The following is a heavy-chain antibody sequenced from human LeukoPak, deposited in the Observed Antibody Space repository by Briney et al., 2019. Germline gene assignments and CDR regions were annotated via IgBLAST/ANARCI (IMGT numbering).Heavy chain of an antibody. D-gene: IGHD6-13*01. CDR3: ARGRSSSWYYYYYYGMDV. Sequence: SETLSLTCAVYGGSFSGYHWSWIRQPPGKGLEWIGEINHSGSTNYNPSLKSQVTISVDTSKNQFSLKLSSVTAADTAVYYCARGRSSSWYYYYYYGMDVWGQGTTVTVSS. CDR2: INHSGST. CDR1: GGSFSGYH. V-gene: IGHV4-34*01. J-gene: IGHJ6*02.